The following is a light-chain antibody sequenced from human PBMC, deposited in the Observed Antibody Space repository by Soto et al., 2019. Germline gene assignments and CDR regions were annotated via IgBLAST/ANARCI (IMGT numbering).Light chain of an antibody. Sequence: QSALTQPASVSGSPGQSITISCTGTSSDVGGYNSVSWYQQHPGKVPKIMIYDVSIRPSGVPDRFSGSKSGNTAALTISGLQAEDEADSYCSSYTSIPALVFGTGTKLTVL. CDR1: SSDVGGYNS. J-gene: IGLJ1*01. CDR2: DVS. V-gene: IGLV2-14*01. CDR3: SSYTSIPALV.